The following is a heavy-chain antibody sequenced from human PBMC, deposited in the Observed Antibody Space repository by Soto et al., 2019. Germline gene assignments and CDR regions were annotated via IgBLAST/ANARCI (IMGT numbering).Heavy chain of an antibody. V-gene: IGHV4-61*01. CDR2: IYYSGST. CDR3: ARVLPYYYDSSGYFDY. D-gene: IGHD3-22*01. J-gene: IGHJ4*02. CDR1: GGSVSSGSYY. Sequence: SETLSLTCTVSGGSVSSGSYYWSWIRQPPGKGLEWIGYIYYSGSTNYNPSLKSRVTISVDTSKNQFSLKLSSVTAADTAVYYCARVLPYYYDSSGYFDYWGQGTLVTSPQ.